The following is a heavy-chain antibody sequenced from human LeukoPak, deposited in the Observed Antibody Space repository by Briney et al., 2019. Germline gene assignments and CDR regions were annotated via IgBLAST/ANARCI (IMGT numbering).Heavy chain of an antibody. Sequence: SETLSLTCAVYGDSFNGYYWSWIRQPPGKGLEWIGEINHSGITHYSPSLKSRVTMSVDEPKNQLSLKLSSVTAADTAVYFCARSGDASGWGQGTLVTVSS. CDR2: INHSGIT. J-gene: IGHJ4*02. D-gene: IGHD1-26*01. CDR3: ARSGDASG. CDR1: GDSFNGYY. V-gene: IGHV4-34*01.